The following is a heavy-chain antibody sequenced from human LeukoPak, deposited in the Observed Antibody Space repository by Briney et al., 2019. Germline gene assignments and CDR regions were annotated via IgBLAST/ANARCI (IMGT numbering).Heavy chain of an antibody. D-gene: IGHD3-10*01. CDR1: GFTFSSYS. CDR2: ISSSSSYI. Sequence: PGGSLRLSCAASGFTFSSYSMNWVRQAPGKGLEWVSSISSSSSYIYYADSVKGRFTISRDNAKNSLYLQMNSLRAEDTAVYYCARDGRPYGSGSDYWGQGTLVTVSS. CDR3: ARDGRPYGSGSDY. V-gene: IGHV3-21*01. J-gene: IGHJ4*02.